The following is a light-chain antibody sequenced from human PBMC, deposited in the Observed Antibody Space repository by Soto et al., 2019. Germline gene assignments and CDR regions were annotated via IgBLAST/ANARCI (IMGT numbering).Light chain of an antibody. J-gene: IGLJ2*01. CDR3: QSYDSRPRFPAVSLV. CDR2: EDN. CDR1: SGSIASNY. V-gene: IGLV6-57*03. Sequence: NFMLTQPHSVSESPGKTVTISCTRSSGSIASNYVQWYQQRPGSAPTTVIYEDNQRPSGVPDRFSGSIDSSSNSASLTISGLKTEDEADYYCQSYDSRPRFPAVSLVFGGGTKLTVL.